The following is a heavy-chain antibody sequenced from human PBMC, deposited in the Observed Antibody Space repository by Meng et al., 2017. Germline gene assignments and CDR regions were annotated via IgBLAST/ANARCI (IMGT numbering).Heavy chain of an antibody. CDR1: GGSFSGYY. CDR2: INHSGST. D-gene: IGHD3-16*01. V-gene: IGHV4-34*01. CDR3: ARGRGSWGY. J-gene: IGHJ4*02. Sequence: HVQLQQLGAVLLKPSETLSLTCAVYGGSFSGYYWSWIRQPPGKGLEWIGEINHSGSTNYNPSLKSRVTISVDTSKNQFSLKLSSVTAADTAVYYCARGRGSWGYWGQGTLVTVSS.